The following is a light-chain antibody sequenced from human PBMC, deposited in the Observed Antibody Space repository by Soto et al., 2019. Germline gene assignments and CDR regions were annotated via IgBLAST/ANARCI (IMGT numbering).Light chain of an antibody. CDR3: AAWDDSLNGWV. CDR1: SSNIGSNY. J-gene: IGLJ3*02. Sequence: QLVLTQPPSASGTPGQRVNISCSGSSSNIGSNYVYWYQQLPGKAPKLLIYYDDLLPSGVSDRFSGSKSGTSASLAISGLQSEDEADYYCAAWDDSLNGWVFGGGTKLTVL. CDR2: YDD. V-gene: IGLV1-36*01.